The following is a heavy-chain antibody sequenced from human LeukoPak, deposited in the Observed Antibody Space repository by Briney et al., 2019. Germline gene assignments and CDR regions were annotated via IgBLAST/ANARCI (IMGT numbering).Heavy chain of an antibody. CDR3: ARHHDDSSGYYYYAFDI. CDR2: IYFTGST. J-gene: IGHJ3*02. D-gene: IGHD3-22*01. V-gene: IGHV4-59*08. CDR1: GCSITGYH. Sequence: SETLSLTRTVSGCSITGYHWSWIRQPPGKGLEGIAYIYFTGSTNYNPSLQSRVTISGDTSKNQFSLKLSSVTAADTAVYYCARHHDDSSGYYYYAFDIWGQGTMVTVSS.